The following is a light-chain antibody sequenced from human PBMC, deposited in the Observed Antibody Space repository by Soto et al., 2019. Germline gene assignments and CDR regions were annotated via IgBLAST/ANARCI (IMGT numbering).Light chain of an antibody. J-gene: IGKJ4*01. V-gene: IGKV3-11*01. CDR3: QQRGNWPLT. Sequence: EIVLTQSPATLSLSPGERATLSRRASQSVGSSLAWYQQKPGQAPRLLIYDTSNRATGIPGRFSGRGSGTDFTLTISSLEPEDFAVYYCQQRGNWPLTFGGGTNVEIK. CDR2: DTS. CDR1: QSVGSS.